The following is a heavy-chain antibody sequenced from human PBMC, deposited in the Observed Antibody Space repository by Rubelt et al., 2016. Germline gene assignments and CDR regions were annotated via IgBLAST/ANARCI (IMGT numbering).Heavy chain of an antibody. D-gene: IGHD6-6*01. Sequence: QVQLQQWGAGLLKPAETLSLTCAVYGGSFSGYSWSWIRLSPGKGLEWIGEINHSGSTNYSPSLKSRVTISVDTSKNQFSLKLSSVTAADTAVYYCARGRAGSSSSWGQGTLVTVSS. J-gene: IGHJ4*02. CDR1: GGSFSGYS. V-gene: IGHV4-34*01. CDR2: INHSGST. CDR3: ARGRAGSSSS.